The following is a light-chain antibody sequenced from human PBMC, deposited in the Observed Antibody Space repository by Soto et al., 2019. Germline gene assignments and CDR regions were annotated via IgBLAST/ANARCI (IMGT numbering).Light chain of an antibody. Sequence: AIRMTQSPSSFSASTGDRVTITCRASQCISSYLAWYQQKPGKAPKLLIYATSTLQSGVPSRFSGSGSGTDFTLTISCLQSEDFATYYCQQYYSYPWTVGQGTKVDSK. CDR1: QCISSY. CDR3: QQYYSYPWT. J-gene: IGKJ1*01. CDR2: ATS. V-gene: IGKV1-8*01.